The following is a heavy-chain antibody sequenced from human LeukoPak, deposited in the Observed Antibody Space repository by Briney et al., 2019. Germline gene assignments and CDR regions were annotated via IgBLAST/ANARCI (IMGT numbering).Heavy chain of an antibody. CDR2: ISTSSQT. V-gene: IGHV3-66*01. CDR3: ATIDY. J-gene: IGHJ4*02. Sequence: PGGSLRLSCAASGLTISSDYMSWVRQAPGKGLEWVSVISTSSQTFYADFVRGRFTISRDISRNVLSLQKNSLRVEDTAVYYCATIDYWGQGTLVTVSS. CDR1: GLTISSDY.